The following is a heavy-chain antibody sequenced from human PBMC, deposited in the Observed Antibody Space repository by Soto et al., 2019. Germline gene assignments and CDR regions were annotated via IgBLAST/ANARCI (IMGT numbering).Heavy chain of an antibody. Sequence: SETLSLTCTDSGCSITSSYWIWLRRPPGQGLEWIAYIYDTGISGYTPSTSYNPSLKRRVTMSVDTSKSQFSLKLTSVTAADTAVYYCARGEDAFFYYGLDVWGQGITVT. V-gene: IGHV4-59*01. CDR2: IYDTGISGYTPST. CDR1: GCSITSSY. J-gene: IGHJ6*02. CDR3: ARGEDAFFYYGLDV.